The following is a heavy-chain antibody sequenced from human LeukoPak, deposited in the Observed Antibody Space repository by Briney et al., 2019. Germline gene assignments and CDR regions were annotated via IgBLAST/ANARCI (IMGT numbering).Heavy chain of an antibody. CDR2: INPNSGGT. Sequence: ASVKVSCKASGYTFTGYYMHWVRQAPGQGLEWMGWINPNSGGTNYAQKFQGRVTMTRDTSISTAYMELSRLRSDDTAVYYCARDSVLLWFGDRPSGMDVWGQGTTVTVSS. V-gene: IGHV1-2*02. D-gene: IGHD3-10*01. CDR3: ARDSVLLWFGDRPSGMDV. CDR1: GYTFTGYY. J-gene: IGHJ6*02.